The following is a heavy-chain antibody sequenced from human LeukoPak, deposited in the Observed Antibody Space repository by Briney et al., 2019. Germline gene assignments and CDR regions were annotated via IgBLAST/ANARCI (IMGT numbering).Heavy chain of an antibody. CDR1: GLTFSSYG. CDR3: ATTKEYYFDY. CDR2: ISYDGSNK. J-gene: IGHJ4*02. Sequence: GGSLRLSCAASGLTFSSYGMHWVRQAPGKGLEWVAVISYDGSNKYYADSVKGRFTISRDNFKNTLYLQMNSLRAEDTAVYYCATTKEYYFDYWGQGTLVTVSS. V-gene: IGHV3-30*03.